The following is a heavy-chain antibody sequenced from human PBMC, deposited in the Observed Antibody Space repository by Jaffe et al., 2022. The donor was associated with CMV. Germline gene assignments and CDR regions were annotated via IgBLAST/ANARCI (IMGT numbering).Heavy chain of an antibody. Sequence: EVQLVESGGGLVQPGGSLRLSCAASGFTVSSNYMSWVRQAPGKGLEWVSVIYSGGSTYYADSVKGRFTISRDNSKNTLYLQMNSLRAEDTAVYYCARDVRLVSHYYYMDVWGKGTTVTVSS. V-gene: IGHV3-66*01. D-gene: IGHD6-6*01. J-gene: IGHJ6*03. CDR1: GFTVSSNY. CDR2: IYSGGST. CDR3: ARDVRLVSHYYYMDV.